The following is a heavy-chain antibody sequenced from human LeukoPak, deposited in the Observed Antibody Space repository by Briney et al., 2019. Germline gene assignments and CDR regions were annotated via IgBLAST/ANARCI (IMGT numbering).Heavy chain of an antibody. D-gene: IGHD3-10*01. V-gene: IGHV4-59*01. Sequence: SETLSLTCTVSGGSISSYYWSWIRRPPGKGLEWIGYIYYSGSTNYNPSLKSRVTISVDTSKNQFSLKLSSVTAADTAVYYCAIGSGSYYPLGTFDIWGQGTMVTVSS. CDR1: GGSISSYY. CDR3: AIGSGSYYPLGTFDI. CDR2: IYYSGST. J-gene: IGHJ3*02.